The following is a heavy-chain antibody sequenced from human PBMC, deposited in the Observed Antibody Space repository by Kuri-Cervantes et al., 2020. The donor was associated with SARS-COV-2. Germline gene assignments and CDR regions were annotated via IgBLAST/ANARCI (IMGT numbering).Heavy chain of an antibody. J-gene: IGHJ3*02. D-gene: IGHD3-22*01. CDR2: INPNSGGT. CDR3: ARATSSGYYEGGDDAFDI. CDR1: GYTFTGYY. Sequence: GESLKISCKASGYTFTGYYMHWVRQAPGQGLEWMGWINPNSGGTNYAQKFQGRVTITTDESTRTAYMELSSLRSEDTAVYYCARATSSGYYEGGDDAFDIWGQGTMVTVSS. V-gene: IGHV1-2*02.